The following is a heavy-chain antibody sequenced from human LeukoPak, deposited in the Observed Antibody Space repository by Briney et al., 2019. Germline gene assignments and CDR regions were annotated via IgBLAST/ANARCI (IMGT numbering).Heavy chain of an antibody. CDR3: ARRQGSYFDTSGYYYG. D-gene: IGHD3-22*01. J-gene: IGHJ4*02. CDR2: VKQDGSEK. V-gene: IGHV3-7*01. CDR1: GFTFSSYW. Sequence: AGGSLRLSCAASGFTFSSYWMSWVRQAPGKGLEWVANVKQDGSEKYYVDSVKGRFTISRDNAKNSLYLQMNSLRAEDTAVYYCARRQGSYFDTSGYYYGWGQGTLVTVSS.